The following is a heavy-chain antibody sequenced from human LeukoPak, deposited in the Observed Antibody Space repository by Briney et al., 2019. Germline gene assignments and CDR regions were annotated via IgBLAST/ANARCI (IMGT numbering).Heavy chain of an antibody. CDR3: ARAPQYYVWGSSLEGMDV. D-gene: IGHD3-16*01. CDR1: GASISSSRYY. CDR2: ISYSGTT. V-gene: IGHV4-39*01. J-gene: IGHJ6*02. Sequence: SETLSLTCIVSGASISSSRYYWGWIRQPPGKGLEWIGSISYSGTTYYNPSLKSRVTISVDTSRNQFSLKLSSVTAPDTAVYYCARAPQYYVWGSSLEGMDVWGQGTTVTVSS.